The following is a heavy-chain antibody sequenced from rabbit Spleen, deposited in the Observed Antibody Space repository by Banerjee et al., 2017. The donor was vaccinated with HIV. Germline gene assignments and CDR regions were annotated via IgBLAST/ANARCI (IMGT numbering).Heavy chain of an antibody. J-gene: IGHJ6*01. Sequence: QSLEESGGDMVKPGASLTLTCTASGFSFSRDYYICWVRQAPGKGLEWIACIDAGSSGFTYFASWAKGRFTISKTSSTTVTLQMTSLTAADTATYFCARDTSSSFSSYGMDLWGPGTLVTVS. CDR2: IDAGSSGFT. V-gene: IGHV1S40*01. CDR3: ARDTSSSFSSYGMDL. D-gene: IGHD1-1*01. CDR1: GFSFSRDYY.